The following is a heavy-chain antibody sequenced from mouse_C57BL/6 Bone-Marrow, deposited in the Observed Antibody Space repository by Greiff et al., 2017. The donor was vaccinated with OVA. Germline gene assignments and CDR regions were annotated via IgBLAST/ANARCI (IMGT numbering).Heavy chain of an antibody. CDR3: TTGLQRYH. Sequence: EVQLQQSGAELVRPGASVKLSCTASGFNIKDDYMHWVKQRPEQGLEWIGWIDPENGDTEYASKFQGKATITADTSSNTAYLQLSSLTSEDTAVYYCTTGLQRYHRGQGTSVTVSS. D-gene: IGHD1-1*01. V-gene: IGHV14-4*01. CDR1: GFNIKDDY. CDR2: IDPENGDT. J-gene: IGHJ4*01.